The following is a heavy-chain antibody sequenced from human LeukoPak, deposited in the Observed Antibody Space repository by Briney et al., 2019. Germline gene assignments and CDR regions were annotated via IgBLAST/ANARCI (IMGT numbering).Heavy chain of an antibody. CDR1: GGSISSSSYY. CDR3: ARDPSLYQPRGYFDY. Sequence: SETLSLTCTVSGGSISSSSYYWGWLRQPPGKGLEWIGSIYYSGSTNYNPSLKSRVTISVDTSKNQFSLKLSSVTAADTAVYYCARDPSLYQPRGYFDYWGQGTLVTVSS. V-gene: IGHV4-39*07. J-gene: IGHJ4*02. D-gene: IGHD2-2*01. CDR2: IYYSGST.